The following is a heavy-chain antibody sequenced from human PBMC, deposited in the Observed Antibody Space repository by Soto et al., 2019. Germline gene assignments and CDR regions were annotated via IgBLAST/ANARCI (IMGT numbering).Heavy chain of an antibody. CDR2: ISPHNGDT. CDR3: AGDLPAPSTGSPSHFDY. J-gene: IGHJ4*02. Sequence: ASVKVSCKASGYTFVYYGISWVRQAPGQGLEWMGWISPHNGDTNYVQRLQDRVTMTTDTSTSTAYMEQRSLDSDDPAVYYIAGDLPAPSTGSPSHFDYWGQVTLVTVSS. V-gene: IGHV1-18*01. D-gene: IGHD6-19*01. CDR1: GYTFVYYG.